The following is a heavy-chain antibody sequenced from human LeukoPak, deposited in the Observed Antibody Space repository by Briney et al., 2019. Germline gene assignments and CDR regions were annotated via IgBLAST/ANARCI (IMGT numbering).Heavy chain of an antibody. Sequence: PSETLSLTCAVSGGSFSGYYWSWIRQPPGKGLEWIGEINHSGSTNYNPSLKSRVTISVDTSKNQFSLKLSSVTAADTAVYYCARDATRDGYRGYFASWGQGTLVTVSP. D-gene: IGHD5-24*01. V-gene: IGHV4-34*01. CDR1: GGSFSGYY. CDR3: ARDATRDGYRGYFAS. J-gene: IGHJ4*02. CDR2: INHSGST.